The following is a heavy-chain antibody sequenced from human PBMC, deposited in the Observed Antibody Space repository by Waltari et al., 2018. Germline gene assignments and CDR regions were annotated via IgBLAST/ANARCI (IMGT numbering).Heavy chain of an antibody. Sequence: EVQLVESGGGLVKPGGSLRLSCAASGFTFSPYSMSWIRKAPGKGLEWVSSIGTTDSYINYANSVRGRFTISRDNAKNSLFLQMNGLRADDTGVYYCARDGEFLRLGTTDYWGQGTLITVSS. J-gene: IGHJ4*02. CDR3: ARDGEFLRLGTTDY. V-gene: IGHV3-21*02. CDR2: IGTTDSYI. D-gene: IGHD3-10*01. CDR1: GFTFSPYS.